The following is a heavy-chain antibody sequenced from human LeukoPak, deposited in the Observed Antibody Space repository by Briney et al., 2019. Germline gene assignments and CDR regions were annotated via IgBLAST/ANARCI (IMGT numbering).Heavy chain of an antibody. CDR2: IQNTGGT. D-gene: IGHD6-19*01. Sequence: SETLSLTCTVSSASISSYYWGWIRQSPGKGLEWIGYIQNTGGTNYNPSLKSRVSISKDTSENQFSLQLSSVTAADTAVYYCVKHGSGWSFDYWGLGTLVTVSS. V-gene: IGHV4-59*01. J-gene: IGHJ4*02. CDR1: SASISSYY. CDR3: VKHGSGWSFDY.